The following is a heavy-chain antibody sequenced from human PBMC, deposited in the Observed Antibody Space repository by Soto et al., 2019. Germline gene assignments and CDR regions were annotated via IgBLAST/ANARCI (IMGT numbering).Heavy chain of an antibody. CDR1: GDSISSDKW. CDR2: IYHSGRT. CDR3: ARGGDWKFAY. J-gene: IGHJ4*02. Sequence: QVQLQESGPGLVKPSGTLSLTCAVSGDSISSDKWWSWVRQPPGKGLEWIGEIYHSGRTNCNPSLKSRVTISVEKSKNQFSLELSAMTAADTVVYYCARGGDWKFAYWGQGSLVTVSS. V-gene: IGHV4-4*02. D-gene: IGHD2-21*02.